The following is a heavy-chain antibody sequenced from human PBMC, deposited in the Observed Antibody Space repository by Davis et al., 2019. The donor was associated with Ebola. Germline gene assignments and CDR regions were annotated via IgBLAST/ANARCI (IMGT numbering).Heavy chain of an antibody. CDR2: ISYSGST. V-gene: IGHV4-59*01. CDR3: AREEGTITTTFEY. CDR1: GDSISNYY. Sequence: GSLRLSCSVSGDSISNYYWSWIRQSPGKGLEWIGYISYSGSTNYNPSLKGRVTISRDTSKNQVSLSLRSVTAADTAIYYCAREEGTITTTFEYWGQGTLVTVSS. J-gene: IGHJ4*02. D-gene: IGHD1-1*01.